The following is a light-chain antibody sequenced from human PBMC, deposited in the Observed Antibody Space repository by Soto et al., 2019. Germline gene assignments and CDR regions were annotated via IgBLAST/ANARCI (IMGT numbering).Light chain of an antibody. CDR1: SSNIGSNT. CDR3: AAGDDSLV. J-gene: IGLJ2*01. CDR2: SNN. V-gene: IGLV1-44*01. Sequence: QLVLTQPPSASGTPGQRVTISCSGSSSNIGSNTVNWYQQLPGTAPKLLIYSNNQRPSGVPDRFSGSKSGTSASLAISGLQSEDEAYYYCAAGDDSLVFGGGTKLTVL.